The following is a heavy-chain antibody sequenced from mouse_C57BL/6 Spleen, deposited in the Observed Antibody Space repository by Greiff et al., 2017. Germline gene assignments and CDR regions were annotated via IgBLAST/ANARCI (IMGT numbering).Heavy chain of an antibody. Sequence: QVQLQQSGAELVRPGASVTLSCKASGYTFTDYEMHWVKQTPVHGLEWIGAIDPETGGTAYNQKFKGKAILTADNSSSTAYMELRSLTSEDSAVYYCTRSVNDGYSFAYWGQGTLVTVSA. CDR2: IDPETGGT. J-gene: IGHJ3*01. V-gene: IGHV1-15*01. CDR3: TRSVNDGYSFAY. D-gene: IGHD2-3*01. CDR1: GYTFTDYE.